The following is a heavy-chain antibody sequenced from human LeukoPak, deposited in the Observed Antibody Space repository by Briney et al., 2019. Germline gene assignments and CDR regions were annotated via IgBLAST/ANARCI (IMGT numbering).Heavy chain of an antibody. CDR1: GYTFIDYY. V-gene: IGHV3-11*04. Sequence: GGTLRLSCAASGYTFIDYYMNWVRRALGKRLECISYIHKSGYTVYYTDSVKGGFPIPRDNAKNSLHMHRHSVIAEHAGLFFCLKNSSGSDGQVFDYWGARTLVTVSS. D-gene: IGHD6-25*01. CDR3: LKNSSGSDGQVFDY. CDR2: IHKSGYTV. J-gene: IGHJ4*02.